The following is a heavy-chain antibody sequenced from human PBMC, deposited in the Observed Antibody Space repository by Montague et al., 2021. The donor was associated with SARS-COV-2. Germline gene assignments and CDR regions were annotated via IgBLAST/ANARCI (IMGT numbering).Heavy chain of an antibody. CDR1: GXSITRNYY. D-gene: IGHD3-10*01. CDR2: IYDSGTT. CDR3: ARPLVRGVPKAFGI. J-gene: IGHJ3*02. V-gene: IGHV4-39*01. Sequence: SETLSLTCTVSGXSITRNYYWCWIRQPPGKGLECVGNIYDSGTTFINPSLNSRVTISVDSSKNQFSLNLTSVTAADTAVYYCARPLVRGVPKAFGIWGQGALVIVSS.